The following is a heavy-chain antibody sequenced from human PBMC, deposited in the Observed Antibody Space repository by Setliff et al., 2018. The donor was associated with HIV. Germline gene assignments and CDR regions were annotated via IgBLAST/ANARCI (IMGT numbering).Heavy chain of an antibody. V-gene: IGHV1-69*13. D-gene: IGHD3-10*01. CDR1: GGTFSSYA. Sequence: GASVKVSCKASGGTFSSYAINWVRQAPGQGLEWMGGIIPIFGKANYAQKFQGRVTITADESTNTAYMEMSSLRSEDTAMYYCANLVIIKSYFDYWGQGTLVTV. CDR2: IIPIFGKA. J-gene: IGHJ4*02. CDR3: ANLVIIKSYFDY.